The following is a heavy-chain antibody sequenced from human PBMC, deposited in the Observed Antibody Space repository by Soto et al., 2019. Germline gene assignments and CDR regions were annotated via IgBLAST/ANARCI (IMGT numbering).Heavy chain of an antibody. V-gene: IGHV4-61*01. CDR2: INYSGVT. CDR1: GGSVSSGYYS. CDR3: ARAWRQWPPYYYYGMDV. D-gene: IGHD6-19*01. J-gene: IGHJ6*02. Sequence: SETLSLTCSVSGGSVSSGYYSWNWIRQPPGKGLEWIGYINYSGVTQYNPSLKSRVTISVDTSKNQFSLKLSSVTAADTAVYYCARAWRQWPPYYYYGMDVGGQGTTVTVSS.